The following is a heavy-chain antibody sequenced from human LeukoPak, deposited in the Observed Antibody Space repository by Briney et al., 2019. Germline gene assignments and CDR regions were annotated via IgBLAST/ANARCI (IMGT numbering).Heavy chain of an antibody. CDR1: GGSISSSSYY. Sequence: SETLSLTCTVSGGSISSSSYYWGWTRQPPGKGLEWIGSIYYSGSTYYNPSLKSRVTISVDTSKNQFSLKLSSVTAADAAVYYCARQGGIAAAGMYYFDYWGQGTLVTVSS. CDR3: ARQGGIAAAGMYYFDY. V-gene: IGHV4-39*01. J-gene: IGHJ4*02. CDR2: IYYSGST. D-gene: IGHD6-13*01.